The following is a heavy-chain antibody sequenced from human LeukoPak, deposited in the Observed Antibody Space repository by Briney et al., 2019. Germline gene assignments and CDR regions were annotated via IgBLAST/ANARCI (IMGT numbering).Heavy chain of an antibody. CDR3: VRKSATRRTSEFDY. CDR1: GYTFSDYY. V-gene: IGHV1-2*02. J-gene: IGHJ4*02. D-gene: IGHD2-15*01. Sequence: ASVKVSCTASGYTFSDYYIHWGGQAPGQGLGGRGGITPNSGGTKYAQRFQGRVTMTRDTSISTAYMDLSSLGSDDTAVFYCVRKSATRRTSEFDYWGQGTPVTVSS. CDR2: ITPNSGGT.